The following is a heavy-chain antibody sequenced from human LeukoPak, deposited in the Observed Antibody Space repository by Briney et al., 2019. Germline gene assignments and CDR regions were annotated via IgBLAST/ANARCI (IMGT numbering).Heavy chain of an antibody. D-gene: IGHD2-21*01. CDR1: GGSISSGGYY. CDR3: ARVWRGDAFDI. Sequence: SQTLSLTCTVSGGSISSGGYYWSWIRQHPGKGLEWIGYIYYSGSTYYNPSLKSRVTISVDTSKNQFALKLSSVTAADTVVYYCARVWRGDAFDIWGQGTMVTVSS. CDR2: IYYSGST. V-gene: IGHV4-31*03. J-gene: IGHJ3*02.